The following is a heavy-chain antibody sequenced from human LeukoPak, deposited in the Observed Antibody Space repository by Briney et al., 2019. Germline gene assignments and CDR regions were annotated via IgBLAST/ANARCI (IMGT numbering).Heavy chain of an antibody. CDR1: GFTFKSFS. Sequence: GGSLRLSCGGSGFTFKSFSMHWVRQAPGKGLEGVSDISSNSGIKSYADSVKGRFTISRDNAKNSLYLQMNSLRAEDTAVYYCARAYDFWSGPGGYWGQGTLVTVSS. V-gene: IGHV3-48*01. CDR3: ARAYDFWSGPGGY. J-gene: IGHJ4*02. CDR2: ISSNSGIK. D-gene: IGHD3-3*01.